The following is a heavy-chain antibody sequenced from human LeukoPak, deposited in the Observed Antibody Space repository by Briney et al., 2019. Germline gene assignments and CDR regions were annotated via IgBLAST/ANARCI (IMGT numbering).Heavy chain of an antibody. CDR2: ISGSGSNT. CDR1: GFRFGAYA. J-gene: IGHJ6*03. D-gene: IGHD1-14*01. CDR3: AKNGEPHYYVDV. Sequence: GGSLRLSCRVSGFRFGAYAMTWVRQPPGKGLEWVSTISGSGSNTYYADSVKGRFTISRDNSETTLYLQMNSLRVDDTAVYYCAKNGEPHYYVDVLGKGTTVTVSS. V-gene: IGHV3-23*01.